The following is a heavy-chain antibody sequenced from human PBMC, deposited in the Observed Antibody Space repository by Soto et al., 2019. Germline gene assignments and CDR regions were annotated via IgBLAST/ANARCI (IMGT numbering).Heavy chain of an antibody. CDR2: IYYIGTA. V-gene: IGHV4-59*11. CDR1: GGSITSHY. D-gene: IGHD3-10*01. CDR3: ARGPPYYGSDY. Sequence: SETLSLTCTVSGGSITSHYWSWIRQSPGKGLEWIGYIYYIGTANYNPSLKSRVTISVDTSKNQFFLKLTSVSAADTAVYYCARGPPYYGSDYWGQGTLVTVSS. J-gene: IGHJ4*02.